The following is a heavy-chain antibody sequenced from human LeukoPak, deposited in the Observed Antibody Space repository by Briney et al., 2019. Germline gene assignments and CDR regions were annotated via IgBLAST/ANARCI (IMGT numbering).Heavy chain of an antibody. CDR1: GFTFDDYG. CDR2: INWNGGST. Sequence: GGSLRLSCAASGFTFDDYGMSWVRQAPGKGLEWVSGINWNGGSTGYADSVKGRFTISRDNAKNSLYLQMNSLRAEDTGVYYCARDVVSFFDYWGQGTLVTVSS. CDR3: ARDVVSFFDY. V-gene: IGHV3-20*04. J-gene: IGHJ4*02. D-gene: IGHD3-16*01.